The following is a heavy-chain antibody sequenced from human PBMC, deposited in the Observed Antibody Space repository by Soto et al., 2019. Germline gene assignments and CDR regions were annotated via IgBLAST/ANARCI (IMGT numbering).Heavy chain of an antibody. Sequence: PSETLSLTCAASGGSISGGGFSWSWIRQPPGKGLEWIGYILHTGGTQYNPSLKSRVSMSVDKSKNQFSLYLTSVTAADTAVYYCARLQFGEGFDYWGQGALVTVSS. J-gene: IGHJ4*02. CDR2: ILHTGGT. D-gene: IGHD3-10*01. CDR1: GGSISGGGFS. V-gene: IGHV4-30-2*01. CDR3: ARLQFGEGFDY.